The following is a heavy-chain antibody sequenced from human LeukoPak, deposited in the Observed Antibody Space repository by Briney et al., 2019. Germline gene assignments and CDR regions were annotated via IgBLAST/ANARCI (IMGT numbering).Heavy chain of an antibody. CDR3: ARGILWFGELSSLGY. CDR1: GYTFTNYA. CDR2: INAGNGNT. Sequence: GASVKVSCKASGYTFTNYAIHWVRQAPGQRLEWMGWINAGNGNTRYSQKFQGRVTITIDTSASTAYMELGSLRSEDTAVYYCARGILWFGELSSLGYWGQRTLVTVSS. J-gene: IGHJ4*02. D-gene: IGHD3-10*01. V-gene: IGHV1-3*01.